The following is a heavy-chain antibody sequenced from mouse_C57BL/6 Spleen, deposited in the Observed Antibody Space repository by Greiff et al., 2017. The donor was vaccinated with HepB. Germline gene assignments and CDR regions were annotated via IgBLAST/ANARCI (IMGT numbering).Heavy chain of an antibody. J-gene: IGHJ2*01. D-gene: IGHD2-14*01. CDR1: GYSITSGYY. V-gene: IGHV3-6*01. CDR2: ISYDGSN. Sequence: EVQLQQSGPGLVKPSQSLSLTCSVTGYSITSGYYWNWIRQFPGNKLEWMGYISYDGSNNYNPSLKNRISITRDTYKNQCFLKLNSVTTEDTATYFCAKGYERYSQSWGQGATLTDSS. CDR3: AKGYERYSQS.